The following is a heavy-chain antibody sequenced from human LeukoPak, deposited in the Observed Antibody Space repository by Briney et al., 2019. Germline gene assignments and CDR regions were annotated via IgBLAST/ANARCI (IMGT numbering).Heavy chain of an antibody. CDR3: AGGLRYCTNGVCLNWFDP. D-gene: IGHD2-8*01. CDR1: GGSFSGYY. Sequence: SETLSLTCAVYGGSFSGYYWSWIRQPPGKGLEWIGEINHSGSTNYNPSLKSRVTISVDTSKNQFSLKLSSVTAADTAVYYCAGGLRYCTNGVCLNWFDPWGQGTLVTVSS. V-gene: IGHV4-34*01. J-gene: IGHJ5*02. CDR2: INHSGST.